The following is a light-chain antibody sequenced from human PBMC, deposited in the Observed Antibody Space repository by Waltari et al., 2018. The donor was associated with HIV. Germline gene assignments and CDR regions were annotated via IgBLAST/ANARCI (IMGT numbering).Light chain of an antibody. CDR3: QKYNSAPYT. CDR1: QGIANH. V-gene: IGKV1-27*01. CDR2: AAS. Sequence: DIQLTKSPSSLSASVGDRVTITCTASQGIANHLALYQQKPGKVPKLLIYAASTLQSGVPSRFSGGGSETDFTLTISSLQPEDVASYYCQKYNSAPYTFGQGTRLEIK. J-gene: IGKJ2*01.